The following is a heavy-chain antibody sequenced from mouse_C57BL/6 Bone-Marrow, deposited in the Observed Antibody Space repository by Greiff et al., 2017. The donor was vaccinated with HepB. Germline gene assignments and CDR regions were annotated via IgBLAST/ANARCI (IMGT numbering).Heavy chain of an antibody. Sequence: EVKLVESGGGLVQPGGSLKLSCAASGFTFSDYYMYWVRQTPEKRLEWVAYISNGGGSTYYPDTVKGRFTISRDNAKNTLYLQMSRLKSEDTAMYYCARHGGYYEAYWGQGTLVTVSA. CDR1: GFTFSDYY. D-gene: IGHD2-3*01. CDR3: ARHGGYYEAY. J-gene: IGHJ3*01. V-gene: IGHV5-12*01. CDR2: ISNGGGST.